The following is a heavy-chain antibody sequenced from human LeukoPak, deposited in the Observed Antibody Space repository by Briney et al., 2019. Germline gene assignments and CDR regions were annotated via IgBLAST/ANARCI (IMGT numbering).Heavy chain of an antibody. CDR3: ARDTVFGVIIGPRMDV. D-gene: IGHD3-3*01. CDR2: IKPDGSDK. Sequence: GGSLRLSCAASGFTFSSYWMSWVRQAPGKGLEWVAIIKPDGSDKYYVDSVEGRFTISRDNAKNSLYLQMNSLRAEDTAVYYCARDTVFGVIIGPRMDVWGQGTTVTVSS. CDR1: GFTFSSYW. J-gene: IGHJ6*02. V-gene: IGHV3-7*01.